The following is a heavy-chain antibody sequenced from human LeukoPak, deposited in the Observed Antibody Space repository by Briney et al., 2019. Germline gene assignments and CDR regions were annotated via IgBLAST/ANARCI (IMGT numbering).Heavy chain of an antibody. CDR2: ISSTGSYI. CDR3: ARTAESGSYFDY. J-gene: IGHJ4*02. D-gene: IGHD1-26*01. Sequence: GGSLRLSCAASRFTFSSYSMNWVRQAPGKGLEWVSSISSTGSYIYYADSVKGRFTISRDNAKNSLYLQMNSLRAEDTAVYYCARTAESGSYFDYWGQGTLVTVSS. V-gene: IGHV3-21*01. CDR1: RFTFSSYS.